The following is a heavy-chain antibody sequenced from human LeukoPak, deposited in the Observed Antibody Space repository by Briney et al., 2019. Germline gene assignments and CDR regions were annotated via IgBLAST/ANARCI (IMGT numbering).Heavy chain of an antibody. V-gene: IGHV1-18*01. CDR2: ISAYNGNT. CDR1: GYTFTSYG. J-gene: IGHJ4*02. D-gene: IGHD5-24*01. Sequence: ASVKVSCKASGYTFTSYGIGWVRQAPGQGLEWMGWISAYNGNTNYAQRLQGRVTMTTDTSTSTAYMELRSLRSDDTAVYYCARVRRGGYNFAYWGQGTLVTVSS. CDR3: ARVRRGGYNFAY.